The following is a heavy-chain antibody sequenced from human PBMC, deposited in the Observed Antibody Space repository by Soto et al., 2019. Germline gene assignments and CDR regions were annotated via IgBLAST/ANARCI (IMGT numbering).Heavy chain of an antibody. Sequence: QVQLVQSGAEMKKPGASVKVSYKASGYTFTTYFIHWVRQAPGQGLEWMGIVRPSGGNTAYAQRYQGRLTMTRDTSTSTVYMELSSLRSDDTAVYYCARDGSAWDFDYWGQGTLVTVSS. CDR2: VRPSGGNT. J-gene: IGHJ4*02. D-gene: IGHD6-19*01. CDR3: ARDGSAWDFDY. CDR1: GYTFTTYF. V-gene: IGHV1-46*01.